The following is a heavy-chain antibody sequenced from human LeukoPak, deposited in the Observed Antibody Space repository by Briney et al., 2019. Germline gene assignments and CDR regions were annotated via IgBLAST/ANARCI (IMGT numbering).Heavy chain of an antibody. V-gene: IGHV3-23*01. CDR1: GFTFSSYA. CDR2: ISGSGGST. CDR3: AKGYYDYDWGSYYFDY. D-gene: IGHD3-16*01. J-gene: IGHJ4*02. Sequence: GGSLRLSCAASGFTFSSYAMSWVRQAPGKGLEWVSAISGSGGSTYYADSVKGRFTISRDNSRDTLYLQMNSLRAEDTAVYYCAKGYYDYDWGSYYFDYWGQGTLVTVSS.